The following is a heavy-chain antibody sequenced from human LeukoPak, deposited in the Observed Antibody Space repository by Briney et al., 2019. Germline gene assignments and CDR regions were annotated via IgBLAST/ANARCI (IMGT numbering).Heavy chain of an antibody. CDR1: GGTFISYA. CDR2: IIPIFGTA. Sequence: ASVKVSCKASGGTFISYAISWVRQAPGQGLEWMGGIIPIFGTANYAQKFQGRVTITADESTSTAYMELSSLRSEDTAVYYCARDVRGYSGYEEGSYYYYGMDVWGQGTTVTVSS. D-gene: IGHD5-12*01. CDR3: ARDVRGYSGYEEGSYYYYGMDV. J-gene: IGHJ6*02. V-gene: IGHV1-69*13.